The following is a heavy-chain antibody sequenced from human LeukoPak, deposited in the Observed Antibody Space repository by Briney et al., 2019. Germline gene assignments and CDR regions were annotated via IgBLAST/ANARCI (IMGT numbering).Heavy chain of an antibody. D-gene: IGHD6-13*01. Sequence: SETLSLTCTVSGYSISSGYYWGWIRQPPGKGLEGIGSIYHSGSTYYNPSLRSRVTISVETSKNQFSLKLSSVTAADTAVYYCARDWLSAGSYMDVWGKGTTVTVSS. CDR2: IYHSGST. V-gene: IGHV4-38-2*02. CDR1: GYSISSGYY. J-gene: IGHJ6*03. CDR3: ARDWLSAGSYMDV.